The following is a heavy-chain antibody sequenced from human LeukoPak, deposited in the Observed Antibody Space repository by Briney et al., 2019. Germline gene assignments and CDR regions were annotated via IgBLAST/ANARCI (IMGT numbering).Heavy chain of an antibody. Sequence: SETLTLTCTVSGGSISSYYWSWIRQPAGKGLEWIGRISGSGTITYNPALQSRLTISIDTSKNQFSLKLMSVTAADTAVYYCARVISGWYDYYYYYMDVWGKGTTVTVSS. CDR3: ARVISGWYDYYYYYMDV. CDR1: GGSISSYY. CDR2: ISGSGTI. V-gene: IGHV4-4*07. D-gene: IGHD6-19*01. J-gene: IGHJ6*03.